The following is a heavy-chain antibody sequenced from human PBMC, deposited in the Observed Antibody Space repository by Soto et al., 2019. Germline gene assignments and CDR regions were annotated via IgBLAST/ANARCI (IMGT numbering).Heavy chain of an antibody. CDR1: GFNFRKFA. Sequence: LRLSCAASGFNFRKFAMSWVRQAPGKGLEWVSGMSERSGPPLYADSVKGRFTISRDNSKSTLYLEMNNLRPEDTAVYYCAKDQDNTNYYWIFDLWGRGTPVTVSS. CDR3: AKDQDNTNYYWIFDL. D-gene: IGHD2-8*01. CDR2: MSERSGPP. J-gene: IGHJ2*01. V-gene: IGHV3-23*01.